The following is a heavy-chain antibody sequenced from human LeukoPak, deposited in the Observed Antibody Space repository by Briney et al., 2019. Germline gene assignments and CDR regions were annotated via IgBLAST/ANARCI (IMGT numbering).Heavy chain of an antibody. CDR3: ARLGAGTGAFDI. D-gene: IGHD6-19*01. CDR1: GGSISSYY. V-gene: IGHV4-59*08. Sequence: PSETLFLTCTVSGGSISSYYWSWIRQPPGKGLEWTGYIYYSGSTKYNPPLKSRVTISVDTSKNQFSLKLSSVTAADTAVYYCARLGAGTGAFDIWGQGTMVTVSS. CDR2: IYYSGST. J-gene: IGHJ3*02.